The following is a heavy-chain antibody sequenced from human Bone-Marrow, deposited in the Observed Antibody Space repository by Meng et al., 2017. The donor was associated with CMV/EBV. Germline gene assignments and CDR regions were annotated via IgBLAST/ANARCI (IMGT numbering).Heavy chain of an antibody. J-gene: IGHJ6*02. CDR1: GYTFTSYD. CDR3: ARGRCSGGSCRYYYYYYGMAV. CDR2: MNPNSGNT. D-gene: IGHD2-15*01. V-gene: IGHV1-8*01. Sequence: ASVKVSCKASGYTFTSYDINWVRQATGQGLEWMGWMNPNSGNTGYAQKFQGRVTMTRNTSISTAYMELSSLRSEDTAVYYCARGRCSGGSCRYYYYYYGMAVWGQGPTVPVYS.